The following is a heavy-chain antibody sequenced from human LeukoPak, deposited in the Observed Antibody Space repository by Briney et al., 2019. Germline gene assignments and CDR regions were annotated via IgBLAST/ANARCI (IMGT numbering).Heavy chain of an antibody. Sequence: SETLSLTCTVSGGSISSYYWSWIRQPPGKGLDWIGYIYYSGSTNYNPSLKSRVTISVDTSKNQFSLKLSSVTAADTAVYYCARGYSSSWYDYYGMDVWGQGTTVTVSS. CDR2: IYYSGST. J-gene: IGHJ6*02. D-gene: IGHD6-13*01. CDR1: GGSISSYY. V-gene: IGHV4-59*01. CDR3: ARGYSSSWYDYYGMDV.